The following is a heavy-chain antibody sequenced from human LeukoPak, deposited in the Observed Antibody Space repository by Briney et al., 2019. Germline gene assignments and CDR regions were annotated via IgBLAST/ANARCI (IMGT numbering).Heavy chain of an antibody. D-gene: IGHD3-10*01. CDR3: ARDWDYYGSVPT. CDR1: GGSISSSSYY. J-gene: IGHJ5*02. V-gene: IGHV4-39*07. Sequence: SETLSLTCTVSGGSISSSSYYWGWIRHPPGKGLEWIGSIYYSGSTNYNPSLKSRVTMSVDTSKNQFSLRLSSVTAADTAVFYCARDWDYYGSVPTWGQGTLVTVSS. CDR2: IYYSGST.